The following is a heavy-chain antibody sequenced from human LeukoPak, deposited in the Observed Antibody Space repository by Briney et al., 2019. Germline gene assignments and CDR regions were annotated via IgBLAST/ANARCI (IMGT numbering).Heavy chain of an antibody. V-gene: IGHV5-51*01. CDR3: ATRIDGTFY. J-gene: IGHJ4*02. CDR1: GYSFTTYW. Sequence: GESLKISCTGSGYSFTTYWIGCMRQMPGKGLEWMAIITPGNSVTHYSPSLQGQVTISADTSISTAYLQWSSLTASDSAMYFCATRIDGTFYWGQGTLVTVSS. CDR2: ITPGNSVT. D-gene: IGHD1-26*01.